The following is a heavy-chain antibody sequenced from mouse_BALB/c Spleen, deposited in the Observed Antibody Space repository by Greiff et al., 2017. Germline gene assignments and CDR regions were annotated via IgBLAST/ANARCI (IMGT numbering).Heavy chain of an antibody. V-gene: IGHV5-6*01. J-gene: IGHJ1*01. CDR1: GFTFSSYG. CDR3: VRDDV. Sequence: EVKLMESGGDLVKPGGSLKLSCAASGFTFSSYGMSWVRQTPDKRLEWVATISSGGSYTYYPDSVKGRFTISRDNAKNTLYLQMSSLKSEDTAMYYCVRDDVWGAGTTVTVSS. CDR2: ISSGGSYT.